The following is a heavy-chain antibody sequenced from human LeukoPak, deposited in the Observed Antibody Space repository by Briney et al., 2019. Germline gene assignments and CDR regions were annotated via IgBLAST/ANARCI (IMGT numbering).Heavy chain of an antibody. Sequence: KPSETLSLTCAVYGGSFSGYYWSWIRQPPGKGLEWIGYIYYSGSTNYSPSLKSRLTISLDTSKNQFSLKLSSVTAADTALYYCAREARHGFDYWGQGNLVTVSS. CDR3: AREARHGFDY. CDR2: IYYSGST. J-gene: IGHJ4*02. CDR1: GGSFSGYY. V-gene: IGHV4-59*01.